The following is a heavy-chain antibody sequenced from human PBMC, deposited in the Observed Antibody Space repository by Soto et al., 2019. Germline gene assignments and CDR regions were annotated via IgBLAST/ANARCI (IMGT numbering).Heavy chain of an antibody. Sequence: ASVKVSCKASGYTFTSYAMNWVRQAPGQGLEWMGWINTNTGNPTYAQGFTGRFVFSLDTSVSTAYLQISSLKAEDTAVYYCARFGAVKPEVVPEYQLLYYFDYWGQGTLVTVSS. V-gene: IGHV7-4-1*02. CDR1: GYTFTSYA. CDR3: ARFGAVKPEVVPEYQLLYYFDY. D-gene: IGHD2-2*01. CDR2: INTNTGNP. J-gene: IGHJ4*02.